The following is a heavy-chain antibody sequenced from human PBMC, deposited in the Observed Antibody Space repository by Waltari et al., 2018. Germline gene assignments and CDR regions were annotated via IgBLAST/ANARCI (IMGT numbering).Heavy chain of an antibody. CDR2: IYYSGST. Sequence: QLQLQESGPGLVKPSETLSLTCPVSGGSISSSSYYWGWIRQPPGTGLGWIGRIYYSGSTYYHPALKSRGTISVDTSKNQFALKRSSVTAADTAVYYCARQGDYDSSGYPIGYDYYYYMDVWGKGTTVTVSS. CDR3: ARQGDYDSSGYPIGYDYYYYMDV. CDR1: GGSISSSSYY. V-gene: IGHV4-39*01. J-gene: IGHJ6*03. D-gene: IGHD3-22*01.